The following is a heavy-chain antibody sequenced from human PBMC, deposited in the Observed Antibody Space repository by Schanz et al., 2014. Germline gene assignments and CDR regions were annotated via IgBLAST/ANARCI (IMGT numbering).Heavy chain of an antibody. CDR1: GFGFSSYS. CDR3: ARKMKLGVYGGKGHDSLDI. D-gene: IGHD4-17*01. J-gene: IGHJ3*02. CDR2: IGNGGVTI. Sequence: EVQVVESGGGLVQPGGSLRLSCAASGFGFSSYSMNWVRQAPGKGLEWVSYIGNGGVTIYYADSAKGRFTISRDNSKSTLYLQMNSLRAEDTAVYYCARKMKLGVYGGKGHDSLDIWGQGTMVTVSS. V-gene: IGHV3-48*01.